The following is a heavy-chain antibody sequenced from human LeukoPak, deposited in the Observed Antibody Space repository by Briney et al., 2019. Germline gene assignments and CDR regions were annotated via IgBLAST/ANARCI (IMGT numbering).Heavy chain of an antibody. CDR3: ARVNTYYDFWSGYLDY. J-gene: IGHJ4*02. CDR1: GFTFSSYE. Sequence: GGSLRLSCAASGFTFSSYEMNWVRQAPGEGREWVSYISSSGSTIYYADSVKGRFTISRDNAKNSLYLQMNSLRAEDTAVYYCARVNTYYDFWSGYLDYWGQGTLVTVSS. V-gene: IGHV3-48*03. D-gene: IGHD3-3*01. CDR2: ISSSGSTI.